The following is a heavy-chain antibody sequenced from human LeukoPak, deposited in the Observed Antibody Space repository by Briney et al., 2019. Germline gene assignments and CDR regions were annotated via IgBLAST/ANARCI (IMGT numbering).Heavy chain of an antibody. V-gene: IGHV4-39*01. CDR3: ARREGSTVTPFDY. CDR2: IYYSGST. J-gene: IGHJ4*02. D-gene: IGHD4-17*01. Sequence: SETLSLTCTVSGGSISNSSYYWGWIRQPPGKGLEGIGSIYYSGSTYYNPSLKSRVTISVDTSKNQFSRKLSSVTAADTAVYYCARREGSTVTPFDYWGQGTLVTVSS. CDR1: GGSISNSSYY.